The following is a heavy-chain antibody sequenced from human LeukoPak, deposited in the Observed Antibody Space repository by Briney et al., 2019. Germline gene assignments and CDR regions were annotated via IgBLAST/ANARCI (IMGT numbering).Heavy chain of an antibody. J-gene: IGHJ1*01. D-gene: IGHD3-10*01. Sequence: PGGSLRLSCAASGFTFSSYSMNWVRQAPGKGLEWVSVIYGDGSIYYADSVKGRFTTFRDNSKNTLYLQLNSLRADDTAVYYCARGWGSGTSAPQHWGQGTLVTVSS. V-gene: IGHV3-53*01. CDR2: IYGDGSI. CDR3: ARGWGSGTSAPQH. CDR1: GFTFSSYS.